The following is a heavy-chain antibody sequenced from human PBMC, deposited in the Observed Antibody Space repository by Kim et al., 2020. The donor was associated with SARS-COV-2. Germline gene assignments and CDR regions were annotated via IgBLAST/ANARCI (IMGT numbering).Heavy chain of an antibody. V-gene: IGHV4-31*03. CDR3: ARGTFGDSGFFYYYYVMDV. J-gene: IGHJ6*02. CDR2: IYYSGST. CDR1: GGSISSGGYY. D-gene: IGHD4-17*01. Sequence: SETLSLTCTVSGGSISSGGYYWSWIRQNPGKGLEWIGYIYYSGSTYYNPSLKSRVTISVDTSKNQFSLKLSSVTAADTAVYYCARGTFGDSGFFYYYYVMDVWGQGTTVTVSS.